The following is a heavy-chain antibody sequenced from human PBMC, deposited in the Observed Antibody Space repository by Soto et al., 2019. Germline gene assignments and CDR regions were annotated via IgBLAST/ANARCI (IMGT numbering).Heavy chain of an antibody. J-gene: IGHJ4*02. CDR3: ARRNVDGSGSYSFDY. D-gene: IGHD3-10*01. CDR2: INAAIGHT. CDR1: GYTFTNYA. Sequence: QVQLVQSGAEVKKPGASVKVSCKASGYTFTNYAIHWARQAPGQRLEWMGWINAAIGHTKYSQKLPGSVTITRDTSANTAYMELSSLRSEDTAVYYCARRNVDGSGSYSFDYWGQGTLVTVSS. V-gene: IGHV1-3*01.